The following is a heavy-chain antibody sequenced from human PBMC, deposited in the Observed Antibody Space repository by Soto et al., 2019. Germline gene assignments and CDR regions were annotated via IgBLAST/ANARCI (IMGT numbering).Heavy chain of an antibody. CDR1: GFTFSSYA. J-gene: IGHJ5*02. CDR3: ARDGPTPRGSYYVGRRNWFDP. Sequence: QVQLVESGGGVVQPGRSLRLSCAASGFTFSSYAMHWVRQAPGKGLEWVAVISYDGSNKYYADSVKGRFTISRDNSKNTLYLQMNSLRAEDTAVYYCARDGPTPRGSYYVGRRNWFDPWGQGTLVTVSS. CDR2: ISYDGSNK. D-gene: IGHD1-26*01. V-gene: IGHV3-30-3*01.